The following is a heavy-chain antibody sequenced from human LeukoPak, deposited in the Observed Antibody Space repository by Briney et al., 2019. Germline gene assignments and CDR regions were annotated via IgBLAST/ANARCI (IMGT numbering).Heavy chain of an antibody. V-gene: IGHV3-74*01. CDR3: ARGSVVVPVMDV. D-gene: IGHD2-2*01. CDR2: MNTDGRTT. CDR1: GFTFGNDW. Sequence: PGGSLRLSCIVSGFTFGNDWMHWVRQAPGKGLVWVSRMNTDGRTTYYADSVKGRFTISRDNAKNSLYLQMNSLRAEDTAVYYCARGSVVVPVMDVWGQGTTVTVSS. J-gene: IGHJ6*02.